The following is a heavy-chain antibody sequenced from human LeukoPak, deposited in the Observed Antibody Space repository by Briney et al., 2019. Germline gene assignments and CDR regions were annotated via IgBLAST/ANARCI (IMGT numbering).Heavy chain of an antibody. CDR3: ARVGSSWPHYYFDS. CDR1: GGSFSGYY. D-gene: IGHD6-13*01. Sequence: SETLSLTCAVYGGSFSGYYWSWVRQPPRKGLEWIGEINHSGGTNYNPSLQSRVTISVDTSKNQFSLKLSSVTAADTAVYYCARVGSSWPHYYFDSWGWGTLVTVSS. V-gene: IGHV4-34*01. CDR2: INHSGGT. J-gene: IGHJ4*02.